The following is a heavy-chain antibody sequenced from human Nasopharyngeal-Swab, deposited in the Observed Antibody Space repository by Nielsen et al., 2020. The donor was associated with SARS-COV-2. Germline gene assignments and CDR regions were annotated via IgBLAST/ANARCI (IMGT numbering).Heavy chain of an antibody. CDR2: IYWTGNA. CDR1: GGSLRHNDYY. D-gene: IGHD2-21*02. J-gene: IGHJ5*02. Sequence: SETLSLTCTVSGGSLRHNDYYWGWIRQPPGKGLEWIGSIYWTGNAYYNPTVKGRVAVSVDTSKNQFSLELRSVSAADTAFYYCARVDCSDSHCFSHGAGPKWFDPWGRGTLVTVSS. CDR3: ARVDCSDSHCFSHGAGPKWFDP. V-gene: IGHV4-39*02.